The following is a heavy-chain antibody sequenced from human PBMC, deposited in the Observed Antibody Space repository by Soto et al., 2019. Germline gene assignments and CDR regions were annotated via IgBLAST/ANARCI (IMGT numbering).Heavy chain of an antibody. CDR1: GGSISSGDYC. Sequence: SETLSLTYTVSGGSISSGDYCWSWIRQPPGKGLEWIGYIYYSGSTYYNPSLKSRVTISVDTSKNQFSLKLSSVTAADTAVYYCARVGDNYPTAYCFDPWGQGTLVTVSS. CDR3: ARVGDNYPTAYCFDP. J-gene: IGHJ5*02. CDR2: IYYSGST. D-gene: IGHD3-10*01. V-gene: IGHV4-30-4*01.